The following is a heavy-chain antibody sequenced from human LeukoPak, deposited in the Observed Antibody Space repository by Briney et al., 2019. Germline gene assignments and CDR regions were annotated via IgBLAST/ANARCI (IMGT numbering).Heavy chain of an antibody. CDR2: ISGSGGST. V-gene: IGHV3-23*01. J-gene: IGHJ5*02. D-gene: IGHD3-10*01. CDR1: GFTFSSYA. Sequence: GGSLRLSCAASGFTFSSYAMSWVRQAPGKGLEWVSAISGSGGSTYYADSVKGRFTISRDNSKNTLYLQMNSLRAEDTAVYYCAKDAVWFGELLGEDWFDPWGQGTLVTVSS. CDR3: AKDAVWFGELLGEDWFDP.